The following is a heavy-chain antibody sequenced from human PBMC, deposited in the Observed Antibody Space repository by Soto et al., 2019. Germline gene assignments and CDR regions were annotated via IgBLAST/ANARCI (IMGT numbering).Heavy chain of an antibody. V-gene: IGHV1-2*02. CDR3: ASVQAHSYGYLFDY. CDR2: INPNSGGT. J-gene: IGHJ4*02. Sequence: ASVKVSCKASGYTFTGYYMHWVRQAPGQGLEWMGWINPNSGGTNYAQKFQGRVTMTRDTSISTAYMELSRLRSDDTAVYYCASVQAHSYGYLFDYWGQGTLVTVSS. D-gene: IGHD5-18*01. CDR1: GYTFTGYY.